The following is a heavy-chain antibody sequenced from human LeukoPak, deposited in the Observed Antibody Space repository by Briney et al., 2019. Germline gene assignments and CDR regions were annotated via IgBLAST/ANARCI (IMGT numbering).Heavy chain of an antibody. V-gene: IGHV3-7*03. D-gene: IGHD3-3*01. CDR3: ARDAHYDFWSGYYGPSPFDY. Sequence: GGSLRLSCAASGFTFSSYWMSWVRQAPGKGLEWVANIKQDGSEKYYVDSVKGRFTISRDNAKNSLYLQMNSLRAEDTAVYYCARDAHYDFWSGYYGPSPFDYWGQGTLVTVSS. CDR1: GFTFSSYW. CDR2: IKQDGSEK. J-gene: IGHJ4*02.